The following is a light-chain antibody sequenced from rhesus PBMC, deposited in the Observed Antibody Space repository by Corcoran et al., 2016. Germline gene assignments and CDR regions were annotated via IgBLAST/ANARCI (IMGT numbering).Light chain of an antibody. CDR2: YAN. J-gene: IGKJ3*01. CDR1: QGISSY. Sequence: DIQISQSPSSLSASVGDRVTITCRASQGISSYLNWYQQKPGKAPKLLIYYANSLASGVPSRFSGSGAGTELTRTISSRQPEDFATYYCQQGNSNTFTFGPGTKLDIK. CDR3: QQGNSNTFT. V-gene: IGKV1-32*04.